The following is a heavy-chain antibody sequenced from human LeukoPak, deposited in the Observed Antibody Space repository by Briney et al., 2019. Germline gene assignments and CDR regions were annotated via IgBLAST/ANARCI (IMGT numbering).Heavy chain of an antibody. J-gene: IGHJ4*02. V-gene: IGHV4-59*12. Sequence: SETLSLTCTVSGGSISSYYWSWIRQPPGKGLEWIGYIYYSGSTNYNPSLKSRVTISVDRSKNQFSLKLSSVTAADTAVYYCARAGYSYGYPFDYWGQGTLVTVSS. CDR2: IYYSGST. CDR1: GGSISSYY. D-gene: IGHD5-18*01. CDR3: ARAGYSYGYPFDY.